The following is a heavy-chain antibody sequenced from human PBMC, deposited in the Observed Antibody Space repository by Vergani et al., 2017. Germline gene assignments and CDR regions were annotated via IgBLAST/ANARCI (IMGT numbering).Heavy chain of an antibody. CDR2: IKYDGSKK. J-gene: IGHJ4*02. CDR1: GFTFSNLW. V-gene: IGHV3-7*03. CDR3: AKQGGYDFWSGQYYFDF. Sequence: EVQLVASGGGLVQRGGSLRLSSEASGFTFSNLWMTWVRQAPGKGLEWVANIKYDGSKKNYVDSVKGRFTISRDNSKNTLSLQMNSLRAADTAVYYCAKQGGYDFWSGQYYFDFWGQGTLVTVSS. D-gene: IGHD3-3*01.